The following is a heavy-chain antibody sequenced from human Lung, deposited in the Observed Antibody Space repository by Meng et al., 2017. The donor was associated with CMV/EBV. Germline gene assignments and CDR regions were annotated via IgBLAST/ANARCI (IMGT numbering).Heavy chain of an antibody. Sequence: SETLSLXCTVSGGSISSYYWSWIRQPPGKGLEWIGYIYYSGSTNYNPSLKSRVTISVDTSKNQFSLKLSSVTAADTAVYYCARDLGYCSSTSCYYYYGMDVWXQWTTVTVSS. V-gene: IGHV4-59*01. J-gene: IGHJ6*02. CDR3: ARDLGYCSSTSCYYYYGMDV. CDR2: IYYSGST. CDR1: GGSISSYY. D-gene: IGHD2-2*01.